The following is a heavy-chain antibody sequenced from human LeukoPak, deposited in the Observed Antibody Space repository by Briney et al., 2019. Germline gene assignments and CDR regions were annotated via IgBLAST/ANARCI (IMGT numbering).Heavy chain of an antibody. CDR2: IYSGGST. D-gene: IGHD6-6*01. V-gene: IGHV3-66*01. J-gene: IGHJ6*02. Sequence: GGSLRLSCAASGFTVSSNYMSWVRQAPGKGLEWVSVIYSGGSTYYADSVKGRFTISRDNSKNTLYLQMNSLRAEDTAVYYCARDIPPQLGYGMDVWGQGTTVTVSS. CDR1: GFTVSSNY. CDR3: ARDIPPQLGYGMDV.